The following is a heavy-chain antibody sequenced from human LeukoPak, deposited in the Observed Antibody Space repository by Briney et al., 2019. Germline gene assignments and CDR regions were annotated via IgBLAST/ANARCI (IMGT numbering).Heavy chain of an antibody. CDR1: GGSISGYY. J-gene: IGHJ6*02. V-gene: IGHV4-59*01. D-gene: IGHD7-27*01. CDR3: ARSGAMYTPSRYGMDV. Sequence: SETLSLTCTVSGGSISGYYWSWIRQPPGKGLEWIGYIYYSGSTNYNPSLKSRVTISVDTSKNQFSLKLSSVTAADTAVYYCARSGAMYTPSRYGMDVWGQGTTVTVSS. CDR2: IYYSGST.